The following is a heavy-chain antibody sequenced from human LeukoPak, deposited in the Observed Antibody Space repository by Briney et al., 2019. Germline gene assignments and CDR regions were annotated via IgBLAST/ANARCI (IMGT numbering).Heavy chain of an antibody. J-gene: IGHJ4*02. CDR3: ANAMVRGLPFAPELDY. D-gene: IGHD3-10*01. V-gene: IGHV3-30*18. Sequence: GRSLRLSCAASGFTFSSYGMHWVRQAPGKGLEWVAVISSDGSNKYYADSVKGRFTISRDNSKNTLYLQMNSLRAEDTAVYYCANAMVRGLPFAPELDYWGQGTLVTVSS. CDR2: ISSDGSNK. CDR1: GFTFSSYG.